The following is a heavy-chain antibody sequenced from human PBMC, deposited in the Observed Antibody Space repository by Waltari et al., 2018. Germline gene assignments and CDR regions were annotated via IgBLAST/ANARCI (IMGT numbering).Heavy chain of an antibody. CDR3: ARGRYSSGWYYFDY. CDR1: GFTFSSYW. J-gene: IGHJ4*02. V-gene: IGHV3-7*01. Sequence: EVQLVESGGGLVQPGGSLRPSCAASGFTFSSYWMSWVRQAPGKGLEWVANIKQDGSEKYYVDSVKGRFTISRDNAKNSLYLQMNSLRAEDTAVYYCARGRYSSGWYYFDYWGQGTLVTVSS. D-gene: IGHD6-19*01. CDR2: IKQDGSEK.